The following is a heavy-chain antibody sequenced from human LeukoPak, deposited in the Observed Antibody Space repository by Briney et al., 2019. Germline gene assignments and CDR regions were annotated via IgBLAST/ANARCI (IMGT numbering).Heavy chain of an antibody. V-gene: IGHV4-34*01. J-gene: IGHJ5*02. Sequence: SETLSLTCAVYGGSFSGYYWSWIRQPPGKGLEWIGEINHSGSTNYNPSLKSRVTISVDTSKNQFSLKLSSVTAADTAVYYCARHRRYYYDSSGYKSAGWFDPWGQGTLVTVSS. CDR3: ARHRRYYYDSSGYKSAGWFDP. D-gene: IGHD3-22*01. CDR1: GGSFSGYY. CDR2: INHSGST.